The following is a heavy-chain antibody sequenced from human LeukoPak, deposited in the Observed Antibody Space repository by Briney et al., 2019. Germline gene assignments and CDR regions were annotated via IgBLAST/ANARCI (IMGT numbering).Heavy chain of an antibody. V-gene: IGHV3-48*01. Sequence: GGSLRLSCAASGFTFSSYSMNWVRQAPGKGLEWVSYISSSSSTIYYADSVKGRFTISRDNAKNSLYLQMNSLRAEDTAVYCCARGSGGYSYGPDYWGQGTLVTVSS. CDR2: ISSSSSTI. CDR3: ARGSGGYSYGPDY. CDR1: GFTFSSYS. D-gene: IGHD5-18*01. J-gene: IGHJ4*02.